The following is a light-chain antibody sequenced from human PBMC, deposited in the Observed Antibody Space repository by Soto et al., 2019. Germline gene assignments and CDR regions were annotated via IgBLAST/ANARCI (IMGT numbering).Light chain of an antibody. V-gene: IGKV3-11*01. J-gene: IGKJ4*01. Sequence: EIVLTQSPATLSLSPGERATLSCRASQSVSRYLAWYQQKPGQAPRLLIYDASNRATGITGRFSGSGSGTDFTLTISSLEPEDFAVYYCQQRSNGLTFGGGTKVEIK. CDR2: DAS. CDR3: QQRSNGLT. CDR1: QSVSRY.